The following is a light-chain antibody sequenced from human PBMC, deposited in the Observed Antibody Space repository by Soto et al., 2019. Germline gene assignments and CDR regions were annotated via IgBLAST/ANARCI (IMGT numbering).Light chain of an antibody. CDR2: WAS. V-gene: IGKV4-1*01. Sequence: DIVMTQSPDSLAVSLGERATINCKSSQSVLYSPHNNNYLAWYQQKPGQPPKLLIYWASTRESGVPDRFSGSGSGTDVTLTISSLQAEDVAVYYCQQYYSIPYTFGQGTKLEIK. CDR3: QQYYSIPYT. J-gene: IGKJ2*01. CDR1: QSVLYSPHNNNY.